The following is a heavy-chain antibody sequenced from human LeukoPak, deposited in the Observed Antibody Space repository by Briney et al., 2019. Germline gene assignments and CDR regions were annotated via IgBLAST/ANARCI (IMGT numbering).Heavy chain of an antibody. CDR2: ISGSGGST. Sequence: AGGSLRLSCAASGFTFSSYAMSCVRQAPGKGLEWVSAISGSGGSTYYADSVKGRFTISRDNSKNTLYLQMNSLRAEDMAVYYCAKEGGSYYYGMDVWGQGTTVTVSS. J-gene: IGHJ6*02. D-gene: IGHD1-26*01. V-gene: IGHV3-23*01. CDR3: AKEGGSYYYGMDV. CDR1: GFTFSSYA.